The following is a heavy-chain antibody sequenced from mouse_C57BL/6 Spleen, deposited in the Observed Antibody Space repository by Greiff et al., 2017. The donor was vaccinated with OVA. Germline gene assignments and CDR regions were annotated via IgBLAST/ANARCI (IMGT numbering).Heavy chain of an antibody. D-gene: IGHD1-1*01. J-gene: IGHJ4*01. CDR3: ARWGSTLYAMDY. V-gene: IGHV1-50*01. CDR1: GYTFTSYW. CDR2: IDPSDSYT. Sequence: VQLQQPGAELVKPGASVKLSCKASGYTFTSYWMQWVNQRPGQGLEWIGEIDPSDSYTNYNQKFKGKATLTVDTSSSTAYMQLSSLTSEDSAVYYCARWGSTLYAMDYWGQGTSVTVSS.